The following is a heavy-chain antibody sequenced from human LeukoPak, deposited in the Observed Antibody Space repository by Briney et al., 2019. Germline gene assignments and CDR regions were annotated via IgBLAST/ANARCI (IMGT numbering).Heavy chain of an antibody. CDR2: MYYGGST. V-gene: IGHV4-39*07. CDR1: GGSISSSTYY. CDR3: ARDCSSTSCYDAFDI. Sequence: SETLSLTCSVSGGSISSSTYYWGWIRQPPGKGLEWIGSMYYGGSTYYNPSLKSRVTISVDRSKNQFSLKLSSVTAADTAVYYCARDCSSTSCYDAFDIWGQGTMVTVSS. D-gene: IGHD2-2*01. J-gene: IGHJ3*02.